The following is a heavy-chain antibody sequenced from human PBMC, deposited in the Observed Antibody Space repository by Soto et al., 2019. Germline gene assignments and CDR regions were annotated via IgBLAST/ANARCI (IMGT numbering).Heavy chain of an antibody. Sequence: EVQLVESGGGLVQPGGSLRLSCAASGFTVSSNYMSWVRQAPGKGLEWVSVIYSGGSTYYADSVKGGFTIYRDNSKNTLYIQMNSLRAEDTAVYYCARDIYGAARTLLSGYYYYMDVWGKGTTVTVSS. CDR1: GFTVSSNY. CDR3: ARDIYGAARTLLSGYYYYMDV. CDR2: IYSGGST. J-gene: IGHJ6*03. D-gene: IGHD6-13*01. V-gene: IGHV3-66*01.